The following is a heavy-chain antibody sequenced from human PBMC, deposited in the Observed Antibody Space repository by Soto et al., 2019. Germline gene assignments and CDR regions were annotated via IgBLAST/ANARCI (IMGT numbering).Heavy chain of an antibody. V-gene: IGHV3-15*07. CDR2: IKSKTDGGTT. CDR1: GFIFSNAW. J-gene: IGHJ4*02. CDR3: TTEYDVWRTSLGFI. Sequence: GGSLRLSCAASGFIFSNAWMNWVRQAPGKGLEWVGRIKSKTDGGTTDYAAPVKGRFTISRDDSKNTLYLQMNSVKTEDTAVYSCTTEYDVWRTSLGFIWGQGTRVTVS. D-gene: IGHD3-3*01.